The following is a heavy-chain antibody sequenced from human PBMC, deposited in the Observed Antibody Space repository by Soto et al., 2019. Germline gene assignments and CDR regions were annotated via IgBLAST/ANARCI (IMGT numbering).Heavy chain of an antibody. CDR1: GYTFTGYY. Sequence: ASVKVSCKASGYTFTGYYMHWVRQAPGQGLEWMGWINPNSGGTNYAQKFQGWVTMTRDTSISTAYMELSRLRSDDTAVYYCARKKGGGYYGMDVWGQGTKVTVSS. V-gene: IGHV1-2*04. CDR2: INPNSGGT. D-gene: IGHD3-16*01. J-gene: IGHJ6*02. CDR3: ARKKGGGYYGMDV.